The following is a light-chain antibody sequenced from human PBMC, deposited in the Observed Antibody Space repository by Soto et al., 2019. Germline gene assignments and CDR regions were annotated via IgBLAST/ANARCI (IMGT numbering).Light chain of an antibody. CDR3: QQYGRTSWT. CDR2: GAS. J-gene: IGKJ1*01. CDR1: QSVSTNF. V-gene: IGKV3-20*01. Sequence: EIVLTQSPDTLSLSPGEGATLSCRASQSVSTNFFAWYQQKPGQAPRLLIYGASTRATGIPDRFSGSGSGTDFTLTISRLEPEDCAVYYCQQYGRTSWTFGQGTKVDIK.